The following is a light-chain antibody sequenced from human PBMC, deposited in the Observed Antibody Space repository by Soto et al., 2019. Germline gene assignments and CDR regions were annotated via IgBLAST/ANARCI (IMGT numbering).Light chain of an antibody. J-gene: IGLJ1*01. CDR1: SSDVGGFNY. CDR2: EVS. V-gene: IGLV2-14*01. CDR3: SSYTSSSTYV. Sequence: QSALTQPASVSGSLGQSITISCTGTSSDVGGFNYVSWYQQHPGNAPKLIIYEVSNRPSGVSNRFSGSKSGHTASLTSSGLQAEDEADYYCSSYTSSSTYVFGSGTKLTVL.